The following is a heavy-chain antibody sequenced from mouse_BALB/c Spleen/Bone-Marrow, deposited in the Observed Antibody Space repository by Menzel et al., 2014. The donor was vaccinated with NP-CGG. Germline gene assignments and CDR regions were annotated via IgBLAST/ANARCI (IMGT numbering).Heavy chain of an antibody. CDR3: ARGFLGYFDY. CDR1: GYTFTSYD. CDR2: IFPGDGST. J-gene: IGHJ2*01. Sequence: VQLQQSGAELVKPGASVKLSCKASGYTFTSYDINWVRQRPEQGLEWIGWIFPGDGSTKYNEKFKGKATMTVDKSSSTVYMELARLTSEDSAIYHCARGFLGYFDYWGQGTTLTVSS. V-gene: IGHV1-85*01.